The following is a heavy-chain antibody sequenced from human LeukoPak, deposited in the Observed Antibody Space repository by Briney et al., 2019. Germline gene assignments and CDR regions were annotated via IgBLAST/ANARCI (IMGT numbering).Heavy chain of an antibody. CDR2: IIPIFGTA. CDR3: ARDLRTGSGWTLFDY. Sequence: SVKVSCKASGGTVSSYAISWVRQAPGQGLEWMGGIIPIFGTANYAQKFQGRVAITADESTSTAYMELSSLRSEDTAVYYCARDLRTGSGWTLFDYWGQGTLVTVSS. CDR1: GGTVSSYA. V-gene: IGHV1-69*13. J-gene: IGHJ4*02. D-gene: IGHD6-19*01.